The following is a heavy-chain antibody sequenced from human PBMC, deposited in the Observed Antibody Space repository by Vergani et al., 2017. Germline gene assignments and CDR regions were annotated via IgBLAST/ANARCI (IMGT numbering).Heavy chain of an antibody. J-gene: IGHJ6*03. D-gene: IGHD3-10*01. CDR2: INHSGST. Sequence: QVQLQQWGAGLLKPSETLSLTCAVYGGSFSGYYWSWIRQPPGKGLEWIGEINHSGSTNYNPSLKSRVTISVDTSKNQFSLKLSSVTAADTAVYYCARDDRFGEPRQXELRHYYYYYYMDVWGKGTTVTVSS. CDR3: ARDDRFGEPRQXELRHYYYYYYMDV. CDR1: GGSFSGYY. V-gene: IGHV4-34*01.